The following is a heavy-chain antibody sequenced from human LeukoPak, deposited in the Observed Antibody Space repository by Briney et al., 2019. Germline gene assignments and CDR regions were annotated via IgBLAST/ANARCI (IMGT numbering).Heavy chain of an antibody. CDR2: IYPGDSDT. J-gene: IGHJ4*02. CDR1: GFNFTNYW. V-gene: IGHV5-51*01. CDR3: ASSAREYYDSSGYYYLSTGRYYFDY. Sequence: GESLKISCKGSGFNFTNYWIGWVRQMPGKGLEWMGIIYPGDSDTRYTSSFQGQVTISADKSITTAYLQWSSLKASDTAMYYCASSAREYYDSSGYYYLSTGRYYFDYWGQGTLVTVSS. D-gene: IGHD3-22*01.